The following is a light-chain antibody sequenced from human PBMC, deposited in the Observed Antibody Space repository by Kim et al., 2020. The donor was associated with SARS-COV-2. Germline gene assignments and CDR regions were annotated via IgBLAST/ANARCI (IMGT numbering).Light chain of an antibody. V-gene: IGKV1-16*02. J-gene: IGKJ5*01. Sequence: ASVRYSVTFPSRAMQVIDNYLAWFQQKPGEAPKSLIYGVSKLQRGVPSKFSGSGSGTDFTLTISSLQPEDVATYYCQQYDTYPPSFGQGTRLEIK. CDR1: QVIDNY. CDR2: GVS. CDR3: QQYDTYPPS.